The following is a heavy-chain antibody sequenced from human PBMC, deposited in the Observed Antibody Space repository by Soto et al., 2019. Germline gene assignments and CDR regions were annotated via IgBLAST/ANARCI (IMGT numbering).Heavy chain of an antibody. J-gene: IGHJ6*03. CDR3: VRIVRDLGDVPARIPAYNAYHYYDMDV. D-gene: IGHD2-2*01. CDR2: INNDGSGT. V-gene: IGHV3-74*01. CDR1: GFPFSSYW. Sequence: EVQLVESGGGLVQPGGSLRLSCAASGFPFSSYWMNWVRQRPGKGLVWISRINNDGSGTTYADSVRGRFTITRDNAKNRVSLQMISMRAQDMGVYYCVRIVRDLGDVPARIPAYNAYHYYDMDVWVKGTMITLSS.